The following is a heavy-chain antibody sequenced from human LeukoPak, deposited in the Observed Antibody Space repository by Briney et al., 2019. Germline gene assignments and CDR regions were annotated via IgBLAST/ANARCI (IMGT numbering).Heavy chain of an antibody. V-gene: IGHV1-46*01. CDR2: INPSGGST. D-gene: IGHD6-13*01. Sequence: ASVKVSCKASGYTFTSCYMHWVRQAPGQGLEWMGIINPSGGSTSYAQKFQGRVTMTRDTSTSTVYMELSSLRSEDTAVYYCARSVGIAAAEDYWGQGTLVTVSS. J-gene: IGHJ4*02. CDR1: GYTFTSCY. CDR3: ARSVGIAAAEDY.